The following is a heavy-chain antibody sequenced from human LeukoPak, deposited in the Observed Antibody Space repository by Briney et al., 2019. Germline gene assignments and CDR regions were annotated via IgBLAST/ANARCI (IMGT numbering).Heavy chain of an antibody. CDR3: ARDLRYYDSSGYYYFDY. D-gene: IGHD3-22*01. Sequence: GGSLRLSCAASGFTFSSYSMNWVRQAPGKGLEWVSSISSSSSNIYYADSVKGRFTISRDNAKNSLYLQMNSLRAEDTAVYYCARDLRYYDSSGYYYFDYWGQGTLVTVSS. J-gene: IGHJ4*02. V-gene: IGHV3-21*01. CDR2: ISSSSSNI. CDR1: GFTFSSYS.